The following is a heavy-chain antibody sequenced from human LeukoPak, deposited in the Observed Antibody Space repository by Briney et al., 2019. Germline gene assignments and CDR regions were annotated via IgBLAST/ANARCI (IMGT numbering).Heavy chain of an antibody. CDR2: IYSTGKN. D-gene: IGHD2-8*02. Sequence: PSETLSLTCAVSGGSINSHYWGWIWQPPGKGLQWIGDIYSTGKNNYNPSLKSRVTISLDTSKSHLSLNLTSVLAADTAIYYCVRRGTGWNYFDYWGQGILVTVSS. CDR1: GGSINSHY. J-gene: IGHJ4*02. V-gene: IGHV4-4*08. CDR3: VRRGTGWNYFDY.